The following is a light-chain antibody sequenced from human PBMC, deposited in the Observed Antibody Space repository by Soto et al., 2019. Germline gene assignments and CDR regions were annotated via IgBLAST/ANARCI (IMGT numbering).Light chain of an antibody. CDR3: QQSYSTPPP. J-gene: IGKJ3*01. CDR1: QSISIY. V-gene: IGKV1-39*01. Sequence: DIQMTQSPSSLSASVGDRVTITCRASQSISIYLNWYQQKPGKAPNLLIYAASSLQSGVPSRFSGSGSGTDFTLTISSLQPEDFSTDYCQQSYSTPPPLGAGTNVAIK. CDR2: AAS.